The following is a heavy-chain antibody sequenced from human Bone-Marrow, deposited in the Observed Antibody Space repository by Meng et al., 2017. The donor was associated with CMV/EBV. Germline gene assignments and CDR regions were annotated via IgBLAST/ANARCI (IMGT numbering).Heavy chain of an antibody. CDR2: INSGGSDT. CDR3: ARSYPNFYYGMDV. D-gene: IGHD2-2*01. Sequence: GGSLRLSCVASGFSFTTYWMHWVRQVPGKGLVWVSRINSGGSDTGDADSVNGRFTISRDNTKNTLFLQMNSLRAEDTAQYYGARSYPNFYYGMDVWGQGTPVTVSS. V-gene: IGHV3-74*01. CDR1: GFSFTTYW. J-gene: IGHJ6*02.